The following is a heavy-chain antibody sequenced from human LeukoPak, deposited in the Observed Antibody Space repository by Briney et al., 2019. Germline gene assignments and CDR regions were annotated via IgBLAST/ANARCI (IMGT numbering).Heavy chain of an antibody. CDR3: ARGRPYYFDY. Sequence: PGGSLRLSCAASGFTFSSYWMHWVRQAPGKGLVRVSRINSDGSSTSYADSVKGRFTISRDNAKNTLYLQMNSLRAEDTAVYYCARGRPYYFDYWGQGTLVTVCS. D-gene: IGHD6-6*01. V-gene: IGHV3-74*01. CDR2: INSDGSST. J-gene: IGHJ4*02. CDR1: GFTFSSYW.